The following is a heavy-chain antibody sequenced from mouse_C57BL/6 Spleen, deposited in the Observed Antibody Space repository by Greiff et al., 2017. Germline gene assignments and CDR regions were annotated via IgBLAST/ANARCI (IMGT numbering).Heavy chain of an antibody. J-gene: IGHJ3*01. CDR2: ISDGGSYT. Sequence: EVKLMESGGGLVKPGGSLKLSCAASGFTFSSYAMSWVRQTPEKRLEWVATISDGGSYTYYPDNVKGRFTISRDNAKNNLYLQMSHLKSEDTAMYYCARGYDYDDAWFAYWGQGTLVTVSA. CDR3: ARGYDYDDAWFAY. V-gene: IGHV5-4*03. D-gene: IGHD2-4*01. CDR1: GFTFSSYA.